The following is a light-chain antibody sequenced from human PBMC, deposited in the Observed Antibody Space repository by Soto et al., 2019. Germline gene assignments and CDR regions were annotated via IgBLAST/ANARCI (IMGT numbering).Light chain of an antibody. J-gene: IGKJ2*01. CDR1: QSVRNN. V-gene: IGKV3-15*01. Sequence: EIVMSQSPATLSVSPGERATLSCRASQSVRNNLAWYQQRPGQAPRLLMYGASTRPSGIPARFTGGGSVTDFTLTITSLQSEDFAVYYCQQYDSYMYAFGQGTKVDIK. CDR2: GAS. CDR3: QQYDSYMYA.